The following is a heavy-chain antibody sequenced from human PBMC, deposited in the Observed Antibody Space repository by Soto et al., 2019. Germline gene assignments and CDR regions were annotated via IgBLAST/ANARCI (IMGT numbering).Heavy chain of an antibody. CDR2: ISGSGGST. V-gene: IGHV3-23*01. D-gene: IGHD4-17*01. J-gene: IGHJ4*02. CDR3: AKVPAYFDYGEYVGYFDY. Sequence: EVQLLESGGGLVQPGGSLRLSCAASGFTFSSYAMSWVRQAPGKGLEWVSAISGSGGSTYYADSVKGRFTISRDNSKNTLYLQMNSLRAEDTAVYYCAKVPAYFDYGEYVGYFDYWGQGTLVTVSS. CDR1: GFTFSSYA.